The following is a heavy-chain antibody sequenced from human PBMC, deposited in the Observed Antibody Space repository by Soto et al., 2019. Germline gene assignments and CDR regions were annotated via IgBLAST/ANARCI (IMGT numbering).Heavy chain of an antibody. CDR1: GFSLSTSGVG. CDR2: IYWDDDK. Sequence: QITLKESGPTLVKPTQTLTLTCTFSGFSLSTSGVGVGWIRQPPGKALEWLALIYWDDDKRYSPSLKSRLTITNDPSKNQVVLTMTNMDPVDTATYYCALSKGYCTNGVCYFDYWGQGTLVTVSS. D-gene: IGHD2-8*01. J-gene: IGHJ4*02. CDR3: ALSKGYCTNGVCYFDY. V-gene: IGHV2-5*02.